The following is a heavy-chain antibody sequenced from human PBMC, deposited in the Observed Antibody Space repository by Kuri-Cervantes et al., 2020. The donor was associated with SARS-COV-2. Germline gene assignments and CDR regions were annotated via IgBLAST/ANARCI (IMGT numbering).Heavy chain of an antibody. CDR3: ARARVRWGVTTMPFDY. D-gene: IGHD4-17*01. CDR1: GYTFTGYY. V-gene: IGHV1-2*04. J-gene: IGHJ4*02. CDR2: INPNSGGT. Sequence: ASVKVSCKASGYTFTGYYMHWVRQAPGQGLEWMGWINPNSGGTNYAQKFQGWVTMTRDTSISTAYMELSRLRSDDTAVYYCARARVRWGVTTMPFDYWGQGTLVTVSS.